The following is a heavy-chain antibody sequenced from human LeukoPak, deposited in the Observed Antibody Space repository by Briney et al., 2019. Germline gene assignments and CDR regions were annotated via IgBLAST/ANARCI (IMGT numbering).Heavy chain of an antibody. CDR3: ARGRGSYFEDFDY. J-gene: IGHJ4*02. D-gene: IGHD1-26*01. CDR2: IIPIFPTP. V-gene: IGHV1-69*05. Sequence: ASVKVSCKASGGSFSTYGITWARQAPGQGLEWMGRIIPIFPTPNYAQKFQGRVTITTDESTSTAYMELSSLRSDDTAVYYCARGRGSYFEDFDYWGQGTLVTVSS. CDR1: GGSFSTYG.